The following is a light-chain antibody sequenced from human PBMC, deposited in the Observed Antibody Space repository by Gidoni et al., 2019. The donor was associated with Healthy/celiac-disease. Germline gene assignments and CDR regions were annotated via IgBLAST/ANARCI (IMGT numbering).Light chain of an antibody. V-gene: IGKV3-11*01. CDR3: QQRSNWLT. Sequence: EIVLTQSPATLSLSPGERATLSCRASQRVSSYLAWYQQKPGQAPRRLIYDASNRATGIPARFSGSGSGTDFTLTISSLEPEDFSVYYCQQRSNWLTFGGGTKVEI. CDR2: DAS. J-gene: IGKJ4*01. CDR1: QRVSSY.